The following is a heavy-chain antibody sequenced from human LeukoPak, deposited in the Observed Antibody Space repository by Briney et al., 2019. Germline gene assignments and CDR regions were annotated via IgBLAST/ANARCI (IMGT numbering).Heavy chain of an antibody. CDR2: ISAYNGNT. V-gene: IGHV1-18*01. J-gene: IGHJ5*01. D-gene: IGHD3-10*01. CDR1: GYTFTSYG. CDR3: ARDARYGSGTLQFDP. Sequence: ASVKVSCKASGYTFTSYGISWVRQAPGQGLEWMGWISAYNGNTNYAQKLQGRVTMTTDTSTGTAYMELRSLRSDDTAVYYCARDARYGSGTLQFDPWGQGTLVTVSS.